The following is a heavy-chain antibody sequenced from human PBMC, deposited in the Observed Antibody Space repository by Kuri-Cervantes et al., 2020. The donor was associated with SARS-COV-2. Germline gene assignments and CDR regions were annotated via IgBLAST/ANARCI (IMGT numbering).Heavy chain of an antibody. CDR3: ARQTPIAAAGGGPNWSDP. Sequence: GGSLRLSCKGSGYSFTSYWISWVRQMPGKGLEWMGRIDPSDSYTNYSPSFQGHVTISADKSISTAYLQWSSLKASDTAMYYCARQTPIAAAGGGPNWSDPWGQGTLVTVSS. J-gene: IGHJ5*02. CDR2: IDPSDSYT. CDR1: GYSFTSYW. D-gene: IGHD6-13*01. V-gene: IGHV5-10-1*01.